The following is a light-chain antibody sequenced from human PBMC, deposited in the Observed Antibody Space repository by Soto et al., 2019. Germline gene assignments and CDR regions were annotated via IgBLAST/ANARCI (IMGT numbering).Light chain of an antibody. CDR3: TSWTTSTTMI. CDR1: RSDIGAYNF. V-gene: IGLV2-14*03. Sequence: QSVLTQPASVSGAPGQAITISCTGTRSDIGAYNFVSWYQQHPGEVPKLILYDVNVRPSGVSNRFSGSESGNTASLTISGLQAEDEADYYCTSWTTSTTMIFGGGTKVTVL. J-gene: IGLJ2*01. CDR2: DVN.